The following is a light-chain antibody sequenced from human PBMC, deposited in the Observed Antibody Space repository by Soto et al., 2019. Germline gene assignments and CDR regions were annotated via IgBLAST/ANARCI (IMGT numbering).Light chain of an antibody. CDR1: QSLVYSDGNAY. J-gene: IGKJ1*01. CDR3: LQGTHWPPT. V-gene: IGKV2-30*01. Sequence: DVVMTQSPLSLPVTLGQPASISCWSSQSLVYSDGNAYLNWFHQRPGQSPRRLIYQGSKRDSGVPDRFSGSGSGPDFTLKISRVEADDVGVYYCLQGTHWPPTFGRGTKVEIK. CDR2: QGS.